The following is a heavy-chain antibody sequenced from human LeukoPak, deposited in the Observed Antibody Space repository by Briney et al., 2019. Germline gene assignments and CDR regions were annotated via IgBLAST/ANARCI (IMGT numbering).Heavy chain of an antibody. Sequence: SETLSLTCTVSGGSISSYYWSWIRQPPGKGLEWIGYIYYSGSTNYSPSLKSRVTMSVDTSKNQFSLQLSSVTAGDTAVYYWAREGGGTGAFDIWGQGTMVIVSS. V-gene: IGHV4-59*01. CDR1: GGSISSYY. D-gene: IGHD3-10*01. CDR2: IYYSGST. J-gene: IGHJ3*02. CDR3: AREGGGTGAFDI.